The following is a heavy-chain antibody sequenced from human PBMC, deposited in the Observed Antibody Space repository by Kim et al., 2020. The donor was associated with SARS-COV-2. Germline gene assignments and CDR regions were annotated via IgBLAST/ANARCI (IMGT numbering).Heavy chain of an antibody. V-gene: IGHV4-34*01. CDR1: GGSFSGYY. Sequence: SETLSLTCAVYGGSFSGYYWSWIRQPPGKGLEWIGEINHSGSTNYNPSLKSRVTISVDTSKNQFSLKLSSVTAADTAVYYCARWIQLWLTRGMDVWGQGTTVTVSS. CDR3: ARWIQLWLTRGMDV. J-gene: IGHJ6*02. D-gene: IGHD5-18*01. CDR2: INHSGST.